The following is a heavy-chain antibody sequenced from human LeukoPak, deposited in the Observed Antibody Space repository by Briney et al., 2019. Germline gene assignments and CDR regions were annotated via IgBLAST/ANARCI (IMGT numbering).Heavy chain of an antibody. CDR3: AKDPYSSGPNYYFDY. CDR1: GFTFSSYA. V-gene: IGHV3-23*01. D-gene: IGHD6-19*01. J-gene: IGHJ4*02. Sequence: PGGSLRLSCAASGFTFSSYAMSWVRQAPGKGLEWVSAISGSGGSTYYADSVKGRFTISRDNSENTLYLQMNSLRAEDTAVYYCAKDPYSSGPNYYFDYWGQGTLVTVSS. CDR2: ISGSGGST.